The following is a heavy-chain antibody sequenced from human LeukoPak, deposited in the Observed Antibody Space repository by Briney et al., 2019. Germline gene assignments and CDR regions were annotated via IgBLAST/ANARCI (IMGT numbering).Heavy chain of an antibody. D-gene: IGHD6-13*01. Sequence: SETLSLTCAVYGGSFSGYYWSWIRQPPGKGLEWIGEINHSGSTNYNPSLKSRVTISVDTSKNQSSLKLSSVTAADTAVYYCARVAAGTDYWGQGTLVTVSS. J-gene: IGHJ4*02. CDR1: GGSFSGYY. V-gene: IGHV4-34*01. CDR3: ARVAAGTDY. CDR2: INHSGST.